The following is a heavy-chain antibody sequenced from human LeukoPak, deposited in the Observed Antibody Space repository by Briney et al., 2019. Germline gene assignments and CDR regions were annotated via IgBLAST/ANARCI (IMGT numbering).Heavy chain of an antibody. CDR3: ATEAVTTP. CDR1: GFTFSSYG. V-gene: IGHV3-30*03. CDR2: ISYDGSNK. D-gene: IGHD4-17*01. Sequence: GRSLRLSCAASGFTFSSYGMHWVRPAPGKGLEWVAVISYDGSNKYYADSVKGRFTISRDNSKNTLYLQMNSLRAEDTAVYYCATEAVTTPWGQGTLVTVSS. J-gene: IGHJ5*02.